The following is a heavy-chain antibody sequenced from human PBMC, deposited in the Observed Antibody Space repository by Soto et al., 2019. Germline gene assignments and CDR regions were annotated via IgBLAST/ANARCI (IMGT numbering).Heavy chain of an antibody. CDR1: GGTFSRYA. D-gene: IGHD2-15*01. CDR2: IIPLFGTA. Sequence: QVQLVQSGAEVKKPGSSVKVSCKASGGTFSRYAINWVRQAPGHGLEWMGGIIPLFGTANYAQKFQGRVTITADDSASTAHMELRSLRSEDTAVYYCARDYGHDCGGGNCYFYFWGQGTLVTVSS. V-gene: IGHV1-69*01. J-gene: IGHJ4*02. CDR3: ARDYGHDCGGGNCYFYF.